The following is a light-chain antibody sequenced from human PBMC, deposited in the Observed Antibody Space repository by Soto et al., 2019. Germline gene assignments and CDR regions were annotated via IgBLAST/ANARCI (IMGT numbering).Light chain of an antibody. V-gene: IGLV1-40*01. CDR2: GNS. CDR1: NSNIGAGYD. J-gene: IGLJ3*02. Sequence: QAVVTQPSSVSGAAGERVTISCTGYNSNIGAGYDVHWYQQLPGTAPKLLIYGNSNRPSGVPDRFSASKSGTSASLAITGLQAEDEADYYCQSYDSSLSGWVFGGGTKLTV. CDR3: QSYDSSLSGWV.